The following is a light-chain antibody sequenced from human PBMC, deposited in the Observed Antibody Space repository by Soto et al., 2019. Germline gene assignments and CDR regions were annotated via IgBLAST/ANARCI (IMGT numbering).Light chain of an antibody. CDR1: SSNIGSHS. CDR2: SNN. Sequence: QSVLTKPPSASGTPGQRVTISCSGSSSNIGSHSVNWYQQLPGTAPKLLIYSNNQRPSGVPDRFSGSKSGTSVSLAISGLQSEDEADYYCAAWDDSLNSVVLGGGTKLTVL. V-gene: IGLV1-44*01. J-gene: IGLJ2*01. CDR3: AAWDDSLNSVV.